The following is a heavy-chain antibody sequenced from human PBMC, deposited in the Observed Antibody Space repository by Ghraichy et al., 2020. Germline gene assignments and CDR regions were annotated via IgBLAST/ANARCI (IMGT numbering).Heavy chain of an antibody. Sequence: ASVKVSCKASGYTFTGYYMHWVRQAPGQGLEWMGWINPNSGGTNYAQKFQGRVTMTRDTSISTAYMELSRLRSDDTAVYYCARARQWPRPYFDYWGQGTLVTVSS. J-gene: IGHJ4*02. D-gene: IGHD6-19*01. CDR1: GYTFTGYY. V-gene: IGHV1-2*02. CDR3: ARARQWPRPYFDY. CDR2: INPNSGGT.